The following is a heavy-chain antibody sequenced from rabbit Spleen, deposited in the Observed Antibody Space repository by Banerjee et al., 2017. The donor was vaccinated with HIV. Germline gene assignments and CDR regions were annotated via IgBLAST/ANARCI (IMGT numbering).Heavy chain of an antibody. CDR1: GFDFSSNA. CDR2: IYVGSSGWI. CDR3: ARGDSGGVYFDL. D-gene: IGHD2-1*01. J-gene: IGHJ4*01. V-gene: IGHV1S45*01. Sequence: QEQLEESGGGLVKPEGSLTLTCTASGFDFSSNAMCWVRQAPGKGLEWIACIYVGSSGWIYYATWAKGRFTISKTSSTTVTLQMTSLTAADTATYFCARGDSGGVYFDLWGQGTLVTVS.